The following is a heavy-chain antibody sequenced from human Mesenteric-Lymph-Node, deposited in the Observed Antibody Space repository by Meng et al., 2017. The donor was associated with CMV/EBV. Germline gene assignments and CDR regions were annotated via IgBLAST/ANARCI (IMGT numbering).Heavy chain of an antibody. V-gene: IGHV1-2*02. J-gene: IGHJ6*02. CDR3: ARPLFTTIFGVAEDYYYGMDV. CDR1: GYTFIAYY. CDR2: INPSSGGT. Sequence: ASVKVSCKASGYTFIAYYIHWVRQAPGQGPEWMGWINPSSGGTNYAQKFQGGVTMTRDTSISTAYMELSRLRSDDTAVYYCARPLFTTIFGVAEDYYYGMDVWGQGTTVTVSS. D-gene: IGHD3-3*01.